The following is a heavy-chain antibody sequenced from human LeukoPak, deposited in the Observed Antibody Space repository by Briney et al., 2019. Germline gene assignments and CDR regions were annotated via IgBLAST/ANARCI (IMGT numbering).Heavy chain of an antibody. V-gene: IGHV4-34*01. J-gene: IGHJ4*02. CDR1: GGTFSGYY. CDR2: INHSGST. D-gene: IGHD2-21*02. CDR3: ARQGVATAIDY. Sequence: SETLSLTCAVYGGTFSGYYWSWIRQPPGKGLEWIGEINHSGSTNYNPSLKSRVTISVDTSKNQFSLKLSSVTAADTAVYYCARQGVATAIDYWGQGTLVTVSS.